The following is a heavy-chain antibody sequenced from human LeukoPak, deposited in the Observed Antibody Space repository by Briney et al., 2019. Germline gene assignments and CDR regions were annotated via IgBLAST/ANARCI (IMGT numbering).Heavy chain of an antibody. J-gene: IGHJ4*02. D-gene: IGHD2-15*01. V-gene: IGHV4-31*03. CDR1: GGSISSGGYY. CDR3: ARDLLTTLDY. CDR2: IYYSGST. Sequence: SETLSLTCTVSGGSISSGGYYWSWIRQHSGKGLEWIGYIYYSGSTYYNPSLKSRVTISVDTSKNQFSLKLSSVTAADTAVYYCARDLLTTLDYWGQGTLVTVSS.